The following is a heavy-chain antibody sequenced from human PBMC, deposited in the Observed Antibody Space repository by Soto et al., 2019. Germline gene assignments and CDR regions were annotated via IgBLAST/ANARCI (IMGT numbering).Heavy chain of an antibody. Sequence: QVHLVQSGAEVKKPGASVKVSCKASGYTFTHYAIHWVRQAPGQGLEWMGWVNAGNGNRKFSQKFQGRVTVTRDTSASTVYMELTSLRSEDTAVYYCARDDYDSSGFDYWGQGTLVTVSS. CDR3: ARDDYDSSGFDY. D-gene: IGHD3-22*01. CDR1: GYTFTHYA. V-gene: IGHV1-3*01. J-gene: IGHJ4*02. CDR2: VNAGNGNR.